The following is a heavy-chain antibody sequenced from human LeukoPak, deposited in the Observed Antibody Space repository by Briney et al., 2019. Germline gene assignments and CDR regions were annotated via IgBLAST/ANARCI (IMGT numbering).Heavy chain of an antibody. J-gene: IGHJ4*02. CDR1: GGTFSSYA. CDR3: ARSRGSYDYYFGY. CDR2: IIPIFGTA. D-gene: IGHD1-26*01. V-gene: IGHV1-69*05. Sequence: SVKVSCKASGGTFSSYAISWVRQAPGQGLEWMGGIIPIFGTANYAQKFQGRVTITTDESTSTAYMELSSLRSEDTAVYYCARSRGSYDYYFGYWGQGTLVTVSS.